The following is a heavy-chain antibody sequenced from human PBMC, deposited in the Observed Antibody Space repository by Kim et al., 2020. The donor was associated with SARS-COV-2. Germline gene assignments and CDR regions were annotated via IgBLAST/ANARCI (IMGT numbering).Heavy chain of an antibody. J-gene: IGHJ6*02. V-gene: IGHV3-64D*09. CDR3: VKDPVGGALLYYYYYGMDV. CDR1: GFTFSSYA. CDR2: ISSNGGST. D-gene: IGHD3-16*01. Sequence: GGSLRLSCSASGFTFSSYAMHWVRQAPGKGLEYVSAISSNGGSTYYADSVKGRFTISRDNSKNTLYLQMSSLRAEDTAVYYCVKDPVGGALLYYYYYGMDVWGQGTTVTVSS.